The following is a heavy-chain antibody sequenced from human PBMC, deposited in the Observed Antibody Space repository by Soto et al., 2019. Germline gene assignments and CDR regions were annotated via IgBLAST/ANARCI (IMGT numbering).Heavy chain of an antibody. CDR2: IYYSGST. J-gene: IGHJ4*02. Sequence: QLQLQESGPGLVKPSETLSLTCTVSGGSISSSSYYWGWIRQPPGKGLEWIGSIYYSGSTYYNPSLKGRVTISVDTSKNQFSLKLSSVTAADTAVYYCARPNYYDSSGYPYYFDYWGQGTLVTVSS. D-gene: IGHD3-22*01. CDR1: GGSISSSSYY. V-gene: IGHV4-39*01. CDR3: ARPNYYDSSGYPYYFDY.